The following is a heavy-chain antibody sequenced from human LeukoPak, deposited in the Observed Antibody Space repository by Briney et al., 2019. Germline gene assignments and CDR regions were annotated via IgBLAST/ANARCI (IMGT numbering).Heavy chain of an antibody. D-gene: IGHD5-18*01. V-gene: IGHV3-20*04. CDR3: ARLGCSYGYGKGTKGYYYYMDV. Sequence: PGGSLRLSCAASGLTFDDYGMAWVRQGPGKGLEWVSGINWNGGSTGYADSVKGRFTISRDNSKNTLYLQMNSLRAEDTAVYYCARLGCSYGYGKGTKGYYYYMDVWGKGTTVTISS. J-gene: IGHJ6*03. CDR2: INWNGGST. CDR1: GLTFDDYG.